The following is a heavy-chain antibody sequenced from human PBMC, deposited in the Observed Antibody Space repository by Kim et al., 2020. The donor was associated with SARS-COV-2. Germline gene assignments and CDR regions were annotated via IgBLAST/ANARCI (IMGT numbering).Heavy chain of an antibody. Sequence: SMKGRFTRTGDNSRNTLYLQMNSRRAEDTAVYYCAKVPSQLHYYYGMDVWGQGTTVTVSS. CDR3: AKVPSQLHYYYGMDV. V-gene: IGHV3-23*01. J-gene: IGHJ6*02. D-gene: IGHD6-6*01.